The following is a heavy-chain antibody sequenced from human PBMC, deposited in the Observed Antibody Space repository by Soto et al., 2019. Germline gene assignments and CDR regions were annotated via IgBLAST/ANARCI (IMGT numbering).Heavy chain of an antibody. CDR2: IYYSGST. J-gene: IGHJ4*02. V-gene: IGHV4-59*01. CDR3: ARAGLGGDGYKY. Sequence: SETLSLTCTVSGGSISSYYCSWIRQPPWKGLEWIGYIYYSGSTNYNPSLKSRVTISVDTSKNQFSLKLSSVTAEDTAVYYCARAGLGGDGYKYWGQGTLVTVSS. D-gene: IGHD3-16*01. CDR1: GGSISSYY.